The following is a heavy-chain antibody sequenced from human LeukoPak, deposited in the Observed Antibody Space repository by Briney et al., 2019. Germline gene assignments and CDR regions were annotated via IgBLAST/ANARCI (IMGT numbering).Heavy chain of an antibody. CDR3: AREMLRGGMDV. V-gene: IGHV3-30*03. D-gene: IGHD3-10*01. Sequence: GGSLRLSCAASGFTFSSYGMHWVRQAPGKGLEWVAVISYDGSNKYYADSVKGRSTISRDNTRKSLYLQMNRLTVGDTGVYFCAREMLRGGMDVWGKGTTVTVSS. CDR2: ISYDGSNK. CDR1: GFTFSSYG. J-gene: IGHJ6*03.